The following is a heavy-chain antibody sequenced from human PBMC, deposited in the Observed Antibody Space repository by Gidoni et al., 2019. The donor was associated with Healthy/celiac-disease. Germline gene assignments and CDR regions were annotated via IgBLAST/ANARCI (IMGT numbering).Heavy chain of an antibody. CDR3: AKDLLYYDSSGYPDY. CDR1: GFTFSSYG. CDR2: ISYDGSNK. J-gene: IGHJ4*02. D-gene: IGHD3-22*01. V-gene: IGHV3-30*18. Sequence: QVQLVESGGGVVQPGRSLGLSCAASGFTFSSYGMHWVRQAPGKGLAWVAVISYDGSNKYYADSVKGRFTISRDNSKNTLYLQMNSLRAEDTAVYYCAKDLLYYDSSGYPDYWGQGTLVTVSS.